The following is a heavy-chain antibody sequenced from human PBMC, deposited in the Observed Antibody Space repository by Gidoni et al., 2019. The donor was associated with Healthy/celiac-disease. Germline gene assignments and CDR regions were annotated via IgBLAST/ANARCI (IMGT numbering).Heavy chain of an antibody. CDR1: GFTFSRYA. Sequence: EVQLLESGGGLVQPGGSLRLSCAASGFTFSRYAMSWVRQAPGKGLEWVSAISGSGGSTYYADSVKGRFTISRDNSKNTLYLQMNSLRAEDTAVYYCAKDASGPIYYYYYMDVWGKGTTVTVSS. CDR3: AKDASGPIYYYYYMDV. J-gene: IGHJ6*03. CDR2: ISGSGGST. V-gene: IGHV3-23*01.